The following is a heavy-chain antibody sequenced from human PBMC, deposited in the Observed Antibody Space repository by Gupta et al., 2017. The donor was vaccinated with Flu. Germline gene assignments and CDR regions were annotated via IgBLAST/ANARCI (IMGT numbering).Heavy chain of an antibody. CDR1: GYSFTTYY. CDR3: GRDLRWELPLDY. D-gene: IGHD1-26*01. CDR2: INPSGGST. V-gene: IGHV1-46*01. J-gene: IGHJ4*02. Sequence: QVQLVQSGAEVKKPGASVKDSCRASGYSFTTYYMHWVRQAPGQGLEWMGIINPSGGSTSYAQKFQGRVTMTRDTSTSTVNMELSSLRSEDTAMYYCGRDLRWELPLDYWGQGTLVTVSS.